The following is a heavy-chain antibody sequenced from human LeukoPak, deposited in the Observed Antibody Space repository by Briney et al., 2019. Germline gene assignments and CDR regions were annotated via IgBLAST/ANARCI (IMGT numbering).Heavy chain of an antibody. V-gene: IGHV3-66*01. D-gene: IGHD3-10*01. CDR3: ARVPKYYYGSGSYWGGFDY. CDR2: IYIGGST. CDR1: GFTVSNNY. Sequence: GGSLRLSCAASGFTVSNNYMTWVRQAPGKGLEWVSLIYIGGSTYYADSVKGRFTISRDNSKNTLYLQMNSLRAEDTAVYYCARVPKYYYGSGSYWGGFDYWGQGTLVTVSS. J-gene: IGHJ4*02.